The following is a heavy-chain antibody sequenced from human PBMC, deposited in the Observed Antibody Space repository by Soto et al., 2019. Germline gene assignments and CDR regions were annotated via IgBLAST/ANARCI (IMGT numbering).Heavy chain of an antibody. CDR1: GGSIRDVGDY. V-gene: IGHV4-30-2*01. J-gene: IGHJ6*02. Sequence: TYAVAGGSIRDVGDYWSWIRQPPGKGLEWIGYIYHSGSTYYNPSLKSRVTISVDRSKNQFSLKLSSVTAADTAVYYCARGPVGGMDVWGQGTTVTVSS. D-gene: IGHD3-16*01. CDR3: ARGPVGGMDV. CDR2: IYHSGST.